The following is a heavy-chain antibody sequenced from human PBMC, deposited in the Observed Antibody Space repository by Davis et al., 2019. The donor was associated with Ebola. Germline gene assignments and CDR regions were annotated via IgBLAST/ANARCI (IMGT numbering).Heavy chain of an antibody. V-gene: IGHV3-9*01. J-gene: IGHJ6*02. CDR1: GFIFDDYA. CDR3: AKDVRGAILFLYGLEV. Sequence: GGSLRLSCAASGFIFDDYAIHWVRQAPGKGLEWVAGIGWNSGDKGYADSVKGRFTISRDNAKNSLFLQMNSLRADDTALYYCAKDVRGAILFLYGLEVWGQGTTVTVS. D-gene: IGHD2-15*01. CDR2: IGWNSGDK.